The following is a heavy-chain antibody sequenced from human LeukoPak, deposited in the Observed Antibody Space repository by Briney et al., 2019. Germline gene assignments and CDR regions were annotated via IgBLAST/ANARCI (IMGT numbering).Heavy chain of an antibody. J-gene: IGHJ3*02. CDR1: GFTVSTYY. CDR3: AKMASYYDSSGYDDAFDI. D-gene: IGHD3-22*01. CDR2: ISDSGGST. Sequence: GGSLRLSCAASGFTVSTYYMSWVRQAPGKGLEWVSAISDSGGSTYYADSVKGRFTISRDSSKNTLYLQMNSLRAEDTAVYYCAKMASYYDSSGYDDAFDIWGQGTMVTVSS. V-gene: IGHV3-23*01.